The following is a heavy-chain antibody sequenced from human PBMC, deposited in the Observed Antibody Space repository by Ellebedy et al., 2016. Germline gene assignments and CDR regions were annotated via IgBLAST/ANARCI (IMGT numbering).Heavy chain of an antibody. V-gene: IGHV1-3*01. CDR2: INAGNGNT. Sequence: ASVKVSCKASGYTFTSYAMHWVRQAPGQRLEWMGWINAGNGNTKYSQKFQGRVTITRDTSASTAYMELSSLRSEDTAVYYCAREGCSSDVCNRGYYYGMDVWGQGTTVTVSS. D-gene: IGHD2-8*01. CDR3: AREGCSSDVCNRGYYYGMDV. CDR1: GYTFTSYA. J-gene: IGHJ6*02.